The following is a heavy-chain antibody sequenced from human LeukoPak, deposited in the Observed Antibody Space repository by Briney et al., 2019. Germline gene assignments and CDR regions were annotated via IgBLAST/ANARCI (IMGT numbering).Heavy chain of an antibody. V-gene: IGHV4-61*02. CDR2: IYTSGST. CDR3: ASGYCSGGSCYWVDY. J-gene: IGHJ4*02. D-gene: IGHD2-15*01. CDR1: GGSISSGSYY. Sequence: PSETLSLTCTVSGGSISSGSYYWSWIRQPAGKGLEWIGRIYTSGSTNYNPSLKSRVTVSVDTSKNQFSLKLSSVTAADTAVYYCASGYCSGGSCYWVDYWGRGTLVTVSS.